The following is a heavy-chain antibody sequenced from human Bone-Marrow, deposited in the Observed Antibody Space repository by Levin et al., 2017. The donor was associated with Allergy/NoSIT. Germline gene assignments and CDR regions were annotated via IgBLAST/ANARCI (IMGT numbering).Heavy chain of an antibody. Sequence: QLGESLKISCAASGFTFSSYAMHWVRQAPGKGLEWVAVISYDGSNKYYADSVKGRFTISRDNSKNTLYLQMNSLRAEDTAVYYCARGVAAADYYFDYWGQGTLVTVSS. CDR3: ARGVAAADYYFDY. V-gene: IGHV3-30-3*01. CDR2: ISYDGSNK. J-gene: IGHJ4*02. CDR1: GFTFSSYA. D-gene: IGHD6-13*01.